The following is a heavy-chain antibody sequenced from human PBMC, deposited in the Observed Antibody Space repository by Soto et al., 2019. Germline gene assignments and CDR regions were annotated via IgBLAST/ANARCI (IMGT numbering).Heavy chain of an antibody. V-gene: IGHV1-24*01. J-gene: IGHJ3*02. Sequence: ASVKVSCKVSGYTLTELSMHWVRQAPGKGLEWMGGFDPEDGETIYAQKFQGRLTMTEDTSTDTAYMELSSLRSEDTAVYYCATPAAVATSDAFDIWGQGTMVTVSS. CDR2: FDPEDGET. CDR3: ATPAAVATSDAFDI. CDR1: GYTLTELS. D-gene: IGHD5-12*01.